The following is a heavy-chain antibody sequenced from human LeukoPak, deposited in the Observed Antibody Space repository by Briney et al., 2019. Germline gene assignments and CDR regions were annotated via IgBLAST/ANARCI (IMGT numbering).Heavy chain of an antibody. CDR3: ARVGTWELQRVFEY. CDR1: GFTFTDYC. V-gene: IGHV3-7*01. J-gene: IGHJ4*02. D-gene: IGHD1-26*01. Sequence: PGGSLRLSCAASGFTFTDYCMTWVRQVPGKGLEWVANIHKAGSESYYVDSVKGRFAISRDNAKNSLYLQLSSLRVDDTAVYYCARVGTWELQRVFEYWGQGTLVTVSS. CDR2: IHKAGSES.